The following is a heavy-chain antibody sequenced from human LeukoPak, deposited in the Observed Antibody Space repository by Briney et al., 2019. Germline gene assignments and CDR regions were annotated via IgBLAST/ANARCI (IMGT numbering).Heavy chain of an antibody. V-gene: IGHV3-13*01. J-gene: IGHJ6*03. CDR2: IGTAGDT. CDR1: GFTFSSYD. Sequence: PGGSLGLSCAASGFTFSSYDMHWVRQATGKGLEWVSAIGTAGDTYYPGSVKGRFTISRENAKNPLYLQMNSLRAGDTAVYYCARGKDTAMGRGYYYYYMDVWGKGTTVTVSS. D-gene: IGHD5-18*01. CDR3: ARGKDTAMGRGYYYYYMDV.